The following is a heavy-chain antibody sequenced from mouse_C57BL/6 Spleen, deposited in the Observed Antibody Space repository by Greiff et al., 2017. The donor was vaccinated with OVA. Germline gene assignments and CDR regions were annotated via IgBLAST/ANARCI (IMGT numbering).Heavy chain of an antibody. CDR2: IYPSDSET. J-gene: IGHJ4*01. V-gene: IGHV1-61*01. Sequence: VQLQQSGAELVRPGSSVKLSCKASGYTFTSYWMAWVQQRPGQGLEWIGNIYPSDSETHYNQKFKDKATLTVDKSSSTAYMQLSSLTSEDSAVYYCARSGTNYYYAMDYWGQGTSVTVSS. CDR1: GYTFTSYW. CDR3: ARSGTNYYYAMDY. D-gene: IGHD4-1*01.